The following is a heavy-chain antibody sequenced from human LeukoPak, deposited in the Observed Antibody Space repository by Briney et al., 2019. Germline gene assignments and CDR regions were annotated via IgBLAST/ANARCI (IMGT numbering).Heavy chain of an antibody. CDR3: TTGGSVIVAGTRAFDI. CDR1: GFTFSRFG. Sequence: GGSLRLSCAASGFTFSRFGMNWVRQAPGKGLEWVGRIKSEIDGGTTDYAAPVQGRFTISRDDSQATLYLQMNSLKTEDTAVYYCTTGGSVIVAGTRAFDIWGQGTLVTVSS. CDR2: IKSEIDGGTT. V-gene: IGHV3-15*07. J-gene: IGHJ3*02. D-gene: IGHD5-12*01.